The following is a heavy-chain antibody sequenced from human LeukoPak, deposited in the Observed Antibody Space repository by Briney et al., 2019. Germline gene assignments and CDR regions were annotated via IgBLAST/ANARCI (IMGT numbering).Heavy chain of an antibody. CDR1: GFTVSSNY. CDR2: IYSGGST. D-gene: IGHD3-3*01. Sequence: GGSLRLSCAASGFTVSSNYMSWVRQAPGKGLEWVSVIYSGGSTYYADSVKGRFTISRHNSKNTLYLQMNSVRAEDTAVYYCARDLAIFGNDYGMDLWGQGTTVTVSS. CDR3: ARDLAIFGNDYGMDL. J-gene: IGHJ6*02. V-gene: IGHV3-53*01.